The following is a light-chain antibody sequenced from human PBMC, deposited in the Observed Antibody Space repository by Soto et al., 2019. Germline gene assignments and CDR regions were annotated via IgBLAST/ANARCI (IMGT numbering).Light chain of an antibody. CDR3: QHYDNSPPSVT. Sequence: EIVLTQSPDTLSLSQVERATLSCRASQSVSSDYLVWYQQKPGQAPRLLIYGASRRATGIPDRFSGSGSGTDFILTISRLEPEDFAVYYCQHYDNSPPSVTFGPGTKVDI. CDR2: GAS. V-gene: IGKV3-20*01. J-gene: IGKJ3*01. CDR1: QSVSSDY.